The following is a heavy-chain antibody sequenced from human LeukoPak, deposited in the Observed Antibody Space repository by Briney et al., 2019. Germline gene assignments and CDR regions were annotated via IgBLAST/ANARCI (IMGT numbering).Heavy chain of an antibody. V-gene: IGHV1-18*01. CDR1: GYTFTSYG. Sequence: ASVKVSCKASGYTFTSYGISWVRQAPGQGLEWMGWISAYTGNTNYAQKLQGRVTMTTDTSTSTAYMELRSLRSDDTAVYYCARDCPSSTSCYPYYYGMDVWGQGTTVTVSS. CDR3: ARDCPSSTSCYPYYYGMDV. D-gene: IGHD2-2*01. CDR2: ISAYTGNT. J-gene: IGHJ6*02.